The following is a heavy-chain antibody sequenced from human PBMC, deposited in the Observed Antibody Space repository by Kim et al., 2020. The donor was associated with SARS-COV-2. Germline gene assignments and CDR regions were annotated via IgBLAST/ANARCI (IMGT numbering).Heavy chain of an antibody. D-gene: IGHD2-21*02. Sequence: SETLSLTCTVSGGSISSGDYYWSWIRQPPGKGLEWIGYIYYTGSSHYNPSLNSRVTISIDTSKNQFSLKLSSVTAADTAVYYCARGPPTGGGDCYSHWGQGTLVTVSS. CDR3: ARGPPTGGGDCYSH. CDR2: IYYTGSS. J-gene: IGHJ4*02. V-gene: IGHV4-30-4*01. CDR1: GGSISSGDYY.